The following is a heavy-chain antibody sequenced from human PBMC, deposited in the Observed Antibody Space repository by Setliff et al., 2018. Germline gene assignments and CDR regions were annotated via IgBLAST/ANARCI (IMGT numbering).Heavy chain of an antibody. CDR1: GYPFTSYD. CDR2: LNPSSGDT. J-gene: IGHJ6*04. V-gene: IGHV1-8*02. CDR3: ARGRTRTSTIFGIVSLSS. D-gene: IGHD3-3*01. Sequence: GSVKVSCKASGYPFTSYDIHWLRLTSGQGLEWMGWLNPSSGDTGFATKFQGRVTVTRDTSISTAYMELSSLTSEDTAVYYCARGRTRTSTIFGIVSLSSWGDGTTVTVSS.